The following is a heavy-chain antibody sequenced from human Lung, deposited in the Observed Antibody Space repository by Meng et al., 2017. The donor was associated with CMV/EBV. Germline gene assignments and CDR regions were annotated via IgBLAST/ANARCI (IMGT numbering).Heavy chain of an antibody. CDR3: ARAYYYYSSGYYIATNYYYYGMDV. D-gene: IGHD3-22*01. J-gene: IGHJ6*04. Sequence: GESXKISCAASGFTFSSYSMNWVRQAPGKGLEWVSSISSSSSYIYYADSVKGRFTISRDNAKNSLYLQMNSLRAEDTAVYYCARAYYYYSSGYYIATNYYYYGMDVWGERXTVTVSS. CDR2: ISSSSSYI. CDR1: GFTFSSYS. V-gene: IGHV3-21*01.